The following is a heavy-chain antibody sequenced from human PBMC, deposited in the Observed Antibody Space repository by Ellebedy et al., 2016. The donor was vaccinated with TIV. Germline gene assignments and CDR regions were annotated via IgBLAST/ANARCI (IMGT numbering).Heavy chain of an antibody. V-gene: IGHV4-30-2*01. CDR2: INQSGRT. J-gene: IGHJ5*02. CDR1: GGSMRNGPYC. CDR3: ARGRHSYGYEWLDT. Sequence: SETLSLTXAVSGGSMRNGPYCWSWIRQPPGKGLEWVGYINQSGRTYYNPSLKSRVTISVDRSRNKFSLDLRSVTAADTAVYYCARGRHSYGYEWLDTWGQGTLASVSS. D-gene: IGHD5-18*01.